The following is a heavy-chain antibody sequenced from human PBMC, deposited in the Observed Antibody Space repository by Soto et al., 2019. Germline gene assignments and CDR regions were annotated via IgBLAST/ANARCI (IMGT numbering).Heavy chain of an antibody. D-gene: IGHD3-10*01. V-gene: IGHV1-8*01. CDR2: VNPNNGDT. Sequence: QVQLVQSGAEVKKPGASVKVSCKASGYTFTSLHMNWVRQATGQGLEWMGWVNPNNGDTGYAQKFQGRVTMTRNTSISTFYMELSSLTSDDTAVYYCARGVGDLGDYWGQGTRVTVSS. CDR1: GYTFTSLH. CDR3: ARGVGDLGDY. J-gene: IGHJ4*02.